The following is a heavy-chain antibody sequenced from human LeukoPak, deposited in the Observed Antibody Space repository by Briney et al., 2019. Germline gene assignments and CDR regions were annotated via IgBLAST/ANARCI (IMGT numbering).Heavy chain of an antibody. CDR1: GDSISSSGYY. V-gene: IGHV4-39*07. Sequence: PSETLSLTCTVSGDSISSSGYYWGWIRQPPGKGLEWITSISYRGIAYYNPSLKSRVTISVDTSKNQFSLKVNSVTAADTAVYYCVRSKSGAYGWFDPWGQGTLVTVSS. D-gene: IGHD2-15*01. CDR3: VRSKSGAYGWFDP. CDR2: ISYRGIA. J-gene: IGHJ5*02.